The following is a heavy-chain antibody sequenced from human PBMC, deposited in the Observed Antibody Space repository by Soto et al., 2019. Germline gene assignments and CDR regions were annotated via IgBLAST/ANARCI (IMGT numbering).Heavy chain of an antibody. CDR3: SRHQEGRSMVFYGMDV. CDR2: IRTKSNNFAT. V-gene: IGHV3-73*01. D-gene: IGHD3-10*01. J-gene: IGHJ6*02. CDR1: GFTLSGSD. Sequence: GGSLRLSCAASGFTLSGSDIHWVRQASGKGLEWVGRIRTKSNNFATSYAESVRGRFTISRDDSDNTASLQMSSLETEDTAIYYCSRHQEGRSMVFYGMDVWGQGTTVTVSS.